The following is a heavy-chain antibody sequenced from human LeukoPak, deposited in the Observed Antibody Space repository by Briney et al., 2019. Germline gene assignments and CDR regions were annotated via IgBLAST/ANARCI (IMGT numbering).Heavy chain of an antibody. J-gene: IGHJ3*02. CDR1: GFTFDDYG. CDR3: ASGNYYEGTFDI. D-gene: IGHD1-26*01. V-gene: IGHV3-20*04. CDR2: INWDGGST. Sequence: GGSLRLSCAASGFTFDDYGMSWVRQAPGKGLEWVSTINWDGGSTGYADSVRGRFTISRDNAKSSLYLQMNSLRAEDTAFYYCASGNYYEGTFDIWGQGTLVTVSS.